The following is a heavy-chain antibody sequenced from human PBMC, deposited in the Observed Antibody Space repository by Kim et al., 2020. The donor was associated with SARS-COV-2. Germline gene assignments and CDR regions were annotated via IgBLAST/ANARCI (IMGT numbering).Heavy chain of an antibody. V-gene: IGHV3-74*01. CDR2: INGDGSDI. CDR3: ARTMTGGYFDY. CDR1: GFIFSNYW. J-gene: IGHJ4*02. Sequence: GGSLRLSCGASGFIFSNYWMHWVRQAPGEGLVWVSRINGDGSDITYADSVKGRFTFSRDNAKNTLYLQMNSLRVEDTAVYYCARTMTGGYFDYWGRGSLV.